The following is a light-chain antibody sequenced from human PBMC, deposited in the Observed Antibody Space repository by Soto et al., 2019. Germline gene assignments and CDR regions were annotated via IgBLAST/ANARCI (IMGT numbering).Light chain of an antibody. CDR1: QSIRTW. J-gene: IGKJ1*01. Sequence: DIQMTQSPSTLSASVGDRVTITCRASQSIRTWLAWYQQKPGKAPKLLIYKASSLESVVPSRFSSSGSGTEFTLTISSLHPDDFATYYCQQYNSYPWTFGQGTKVEIK. CDR3: QQYNSYPWT. V-gene: IGKV1-5*03. CDR2: KAS.